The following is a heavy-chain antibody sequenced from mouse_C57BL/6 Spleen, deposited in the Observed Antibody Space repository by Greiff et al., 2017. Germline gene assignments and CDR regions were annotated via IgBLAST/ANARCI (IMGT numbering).Heavy chain of an antibody. CDR1: GFSLTSYG. D-gene: IGHD1-1*01. CDR3: AREGDYGSSPTLDY. CDR2: IWGGGST. Sequence: VQLQQSGPGLVQPSPSLSITCTVSGFSLTSYGVHWVRQSPGKGLEWLGVIWGGGSTDYNAAFISRLSISKDNSKSQVFFKMNSLQADDTAIYYCAREGDYGSSPTLDYWGQGTTLTVSS. V-gene: IGHV2-2*01. J-gene: IGHJ2*01.